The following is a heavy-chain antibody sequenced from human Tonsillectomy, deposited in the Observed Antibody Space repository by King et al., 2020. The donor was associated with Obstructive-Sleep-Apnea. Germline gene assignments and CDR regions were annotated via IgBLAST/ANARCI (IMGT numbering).Heavy chain of an antibody. D-gene: IGHD6-19*01. CDR1: GGSITSYY. J-gene: IGHJ4*02. CDR3: AREWLGVDY. Sequence: HVQLQESGPGLVKPSETLSLTCTVSGGSITSYYWSWIRQPPGKGLEWIGCIYYTGSANYNPSLKSRVTISVDTSKNQFSLRLSSVTAADTAVFYCAREWLGVDYWGQGTLVTVSS. CDR2: IYYTGSA. V-gene: IGHV4-59*01.